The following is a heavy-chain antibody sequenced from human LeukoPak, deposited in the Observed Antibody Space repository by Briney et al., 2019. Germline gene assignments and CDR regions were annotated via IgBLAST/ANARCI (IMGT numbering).Heavy chain of an antibody. J-gene: IGHJ1*01. V-gene: IGHV4-61*01. CDR2: IYYSGST. Sequence: SETLSLTCTVSGGSVSSGSHYWSWIRQPPGKGLEYIGHIYYSGSTDYNPSLKSRVTISVDTSKKQFSLKLTSVTAADTAVYYCARESRREPPDCWDQGTLVTVSS. CDR3: ARESRREPPDC. CDR1: GGSVSSGSHY. D-gene: IGHD5-24*01.